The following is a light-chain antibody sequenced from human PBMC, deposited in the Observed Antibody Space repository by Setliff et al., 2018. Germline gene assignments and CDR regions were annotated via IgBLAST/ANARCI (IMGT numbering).Light chain of an antibody. CDR3: TSYASGSTYVV. V-gene: IGLV2-14*03. J-gene: IGLJ2*01. CDR1: SSDIGAYNY. CDR2: DVN. Sequence: QSVLTRPASVSGSPGQSITISCTGTSSDIGAYNYVSWYQEHPRQAPKLMIYDVNKRPSGVSYRFSGSKSGNTASLTISGLQAGDEADYFCTSYASGSTYVVFGGGTK.